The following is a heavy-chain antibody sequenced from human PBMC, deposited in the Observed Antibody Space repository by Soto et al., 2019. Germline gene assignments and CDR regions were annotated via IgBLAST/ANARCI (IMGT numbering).Heavy chain of an antibody. J-gene: IGHJ4*02. D-gene: IGHD3-22*01. Sequence: QVQLVQSGAEVKKPGASVKVSCKASGYTFTNYAMHWVRQAPGQRLEWMGWINAANGNTKYSQKFQGRVTITRDTSASTAYMELISLGSEDTTVYYCARSSGYYYVDYWGQGTLVTVSS. V-gene: IGHV1-3*01. CDR1: GYTFTNYA. CDR2: INAANGNT. CDR3: ARSSGYYYVDY.